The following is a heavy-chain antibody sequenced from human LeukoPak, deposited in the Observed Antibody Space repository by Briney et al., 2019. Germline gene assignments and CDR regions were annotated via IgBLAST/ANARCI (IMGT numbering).Heavy chain of an antibody. CDR3: AKAGEQQWLRMHFDN. CDR1: KFTFSTSA. V-gene: IGHV3-23*01. Sequence: PGGSLRLSCAASKFTFSTSAMSWVRQAPGKGLEWVSVISGSGDSTHYADSVKGRFTISRDNSKNTLYLQMKSLRVEDTAVYYCAKAGEQQWLRMHFDNWGQGTLVTVSS. D-gene: IGHD5-18*01. J-gene: IGHJ4*02. CDR2: ISGSGDST.